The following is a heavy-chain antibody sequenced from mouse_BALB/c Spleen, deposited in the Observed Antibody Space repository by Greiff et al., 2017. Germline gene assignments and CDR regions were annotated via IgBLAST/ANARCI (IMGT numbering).Heavy chain of an antibody. Sequence: QVQLKESGAELVRPGTSVKISCKASGYTFTNYWLGWVKQRPGHGLEWIGDIYPGGGYTNYNEKFKGKATLTADTSSSTAYMQLSSLTSEDSAVYFCARGDNYGYDYWGQGTTLTVSS. CDR1: GYTFTNYW. J-gene: IGHJ2*01. CDR3: ARGDNYGYDY. D-gene: IGHD1-2*01. V-gene: IGHV1-63*02. CDR2: IYPGGGYT.